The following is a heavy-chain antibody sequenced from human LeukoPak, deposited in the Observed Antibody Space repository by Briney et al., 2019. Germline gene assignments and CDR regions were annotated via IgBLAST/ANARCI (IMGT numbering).Heavy chain of an antibody. CDR2: ISGSGGAT. D-gene: IGHD3-22*01. CDR1: GFTFNTYG. CDR3: AKDPYYDSSGYYYRYFDY. J-gene: IGHJ4*02. Sequence: GGSLRLSCAASGFTFNTYGMSWVRQAPGKGLEWVSGISGSGGATYYVDSVKGRFTISRDNSKNTLYLQMNSLRAEDTAVYYCAKDPYYDSSGYYYRYFDYWGQGTLVTVSS. V-gene: IGHV3-23*01.